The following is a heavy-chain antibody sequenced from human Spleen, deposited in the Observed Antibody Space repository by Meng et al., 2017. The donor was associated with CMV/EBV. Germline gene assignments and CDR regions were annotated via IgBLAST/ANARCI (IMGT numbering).Heavy chain of an antibody. V-gene: IGHV3-49*04. CDR2: IRSKAFGGTT. CDR1: GFIFQDFA. D-gene: IGHD4/OR15-4a*01. CDR3: AREDFGAKSPLRGMDV. Sequence: GESLKISCTASGFIFQDFAMHWVRQAPGKGLEWVGFIRSKAFGGTTEYAASVKGRFTISRDDSKSIAYLQMNSLKTEDTAVYYCAREDFGAKSPLRGMDVWGQGTSVTVSS. J-gene: IGHJ6*02.